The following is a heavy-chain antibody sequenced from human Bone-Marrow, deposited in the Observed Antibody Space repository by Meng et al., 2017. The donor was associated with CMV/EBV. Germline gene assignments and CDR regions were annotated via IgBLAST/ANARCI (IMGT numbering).Heavy chain of an antibody. CDR3: ARNRLSGPTLDY. CDR2: IYYSGST. Sequence: SETLSLTCTVSGGSVSSGSYYWSWIQQPPGKGLEWIGYIYYSGSTNYNPSLKSRVTISVDTSKNQFSLKLSSVTAADTAVYYCARNRLSGPTLDYWGQGPLVTGYS. V-gene: IGHV4-61*01. D-gene: IGHD6-19*01. J-gene: IGHJ4*02. CDR1: GGSVSSGSYY.